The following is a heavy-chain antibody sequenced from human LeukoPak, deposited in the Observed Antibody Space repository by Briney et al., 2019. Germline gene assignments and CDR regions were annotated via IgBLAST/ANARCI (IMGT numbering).Heavy chain of an antibody. J-gene: IGHJ6*02. CDR3: ARDLPFLPMVTYASYYYYYGMDV. Sequence: ASVKVSCKASGGTFSSYAISWVRQAPGQGLEWMGRIIPILGIANYAQKFQGRVTITADKSTSTAYMELSSLRSEETAVYYCARDLPFLPMVTYASYYYYYGMDVWGQGTTVTVSS. CDR2: IIPILGIA. CDR1: GGTFSSYA. D-gene: IGHD3-10*01. V-gene: IGHV1-69*04.